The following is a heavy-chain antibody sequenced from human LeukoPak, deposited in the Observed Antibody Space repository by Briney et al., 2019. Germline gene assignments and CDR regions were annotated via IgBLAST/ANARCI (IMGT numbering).Heavy chain of an antibody. CDR1: GFTSEDYA. J-gene: IGHJ4*02. D-gene: IGHD5-24*01. Sequence: PLRLSCAASGFTSEDYAMHWVRQGPGKGLEWVSHISWDSVGIDYGDSVKGRFTISRDNAKKSVYLQINSLRVEDTALYYCARGPGKATRKRYFDNWGQGTLVTVSS. CDR2: ISWDSVGI. V-gene: IGHV3-9*02. CDR3: ARGPGKATRKRYFDN.